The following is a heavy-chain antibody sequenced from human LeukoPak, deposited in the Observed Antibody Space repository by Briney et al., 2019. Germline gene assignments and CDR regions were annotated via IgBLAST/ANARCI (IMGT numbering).Heavy chain of an antibody. Sequence: SVKVSCKASGGTFSSYAISWVRQAPGQGLEWMGGIIPIFGTANYAQKFQGRVTITTDESTSTAYMELSSLRSEDTAVYYCARDAGYCSSTSCSPDWGQGTLVTVSS. CDR2: IIPIFGTA. V-gene: IGHV1-69*05. D-gene: IGHD2-2*01. CDR3: ARDAGYCSSTSCSPD. J-gene: IGHJ4*02. CDR1: GGTFSSYA.